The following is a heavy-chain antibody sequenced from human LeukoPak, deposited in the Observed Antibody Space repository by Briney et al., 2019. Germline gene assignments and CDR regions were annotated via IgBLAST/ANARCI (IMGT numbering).Heavy chain of an antibody. J-gene: IGHJ4*02. V-gene: IGHV4-34*01. CDR2: INPRGST. Sequence: SESLSLTCGVYGGSFSGYYWSWIRQPPGKGLEWIGEINPRGSTNYNPSLKSGVTLSAATSKNQFSLTVNSGTAADTPVYYCSSRRLGYYFDYWGQGTLVTVSS. CDR1: GGSFSGYY. CDR3: SSRRLGYYFDY. D-gene: IGHD5-24*01.